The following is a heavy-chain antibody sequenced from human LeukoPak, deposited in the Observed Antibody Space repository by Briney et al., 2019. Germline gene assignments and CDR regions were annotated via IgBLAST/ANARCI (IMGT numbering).Heavy chain of an antibody. J-gene: IGHJ5*02. CDR1: GYSFTSHY. Sequence: GASVKVSCKASGYSFTSHYMHWVRQAPGQGLEWLGLINPSGSSTLYAQKFQGRVTMTRDMSTTTDYMELSSLRSEDTAVYYCARDNSVGDVAWWFDPWGQGILVTVSS. D-gene: IGHD1-26*01. CDR2: INPSGSST. V-gene: IGHV1-46*01. CDR3: ARDNSVGDVAWWFDP.